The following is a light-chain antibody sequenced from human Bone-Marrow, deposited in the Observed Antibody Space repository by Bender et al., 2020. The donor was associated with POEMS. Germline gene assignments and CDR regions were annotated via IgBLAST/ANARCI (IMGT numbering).Light chain of an antibody. CDR3: SSYAGSNILGV. Sequence: QSALTQPASVSGSPGQSITVSCSGTSSDVGGYDYVSWYQQHPGKAPKLIIYEVSKRPSGVPDRFSGSKSGNTASLTVSGLQAEDEAEYYCSSYAGSNILGVFGGGTKLTVL. V-gene: IGLV2-8*01. CDR2: EVS. J-gene: IGLJ3*02. CDR1: SSDVGGYDY.